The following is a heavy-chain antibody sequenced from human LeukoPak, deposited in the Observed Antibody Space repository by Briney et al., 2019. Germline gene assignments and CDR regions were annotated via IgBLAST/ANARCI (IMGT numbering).Heavy chain of an antibody. J-gene: IGHJ3*02. CDR2: IYYSGST. D-gene: IGHD2-15*01. CDR3: ARRRSRYCSGGSCYSAAFDI. CDR1: GGSISSSSYY. Sequence: SETLSLTCTVSGGSISSSSYYWGWIRQPPGKGLEWIGSIYYSGSTYYNPSLKSRVTISVDTSKNQFSLKLSSVTAADTAVYYCARRRSRYCSGGSCYSAAFDIWGQGTMVTVSS. V-gene: IGHV4-39*07.